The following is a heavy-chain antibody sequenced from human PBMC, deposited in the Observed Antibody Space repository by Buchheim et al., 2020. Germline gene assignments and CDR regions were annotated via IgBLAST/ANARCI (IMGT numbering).Heavy chain of an antibody. V-gene: IGHV1-46*01. D-gene: IGHD3-16*01. Sequence: QVQLVQSGAEVKKPGASVKVSCKASGYTFTSYYMHWVRQAPGQGLEWMGIINPSGGSTSYAQKFQGRVTMTRDTSTSTVYMELSSLRSEDTGVYYCAKERRGLVPPGLYYMDVWGKGTT. J-gene: IGHJ6*03. CDR2: INPSGGST. CDR1: GYTFTSYY. CDR3: AKERRGLVPPGLYYMDV.